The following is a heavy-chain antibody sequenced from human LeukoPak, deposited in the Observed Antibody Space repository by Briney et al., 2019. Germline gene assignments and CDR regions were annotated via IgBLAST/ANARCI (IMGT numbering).Heavy chain of an antibody. CDR2: ISGSGGST. V-gene: IGHV3-23*01. CDR1: GFTFSSYA. D-gene: IGHD5-12*01. J-gene: IGHJ4*02. CDR3: AKSGGCLRLNYFDY. Sequence: GGSLRLSCAASGFTFSSYAMSWVRQAPGKGLEWVSSISGSGGSTYYADSVKGRFTISRDHSKKTLSLQMNSLRAEDTAVYYCAKSGGCLRLNYFDYWGQGTLVTVSS.